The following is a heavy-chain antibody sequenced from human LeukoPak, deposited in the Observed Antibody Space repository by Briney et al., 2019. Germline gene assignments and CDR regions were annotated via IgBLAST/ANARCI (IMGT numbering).Heavy chain of an antibody. CDR2: IRYDGSNK. CDR1: GFTFSSHG. J-gene: IGHJ4*02. V-gene: IGHV3-30*02. CDR3: AKERDTAMVTIDY. Sequence: PGGSLRLSCAASGFTFSSHGMHWVRQAPGKGLEWVAFIRYDGSNKYYADSVKGRFTISRDNSKNTLYLQMNTLRAEDTAVYYCAKERDTAMVTIDYWGRGTLVTVSS. D-gene: IGHD5-18*01.